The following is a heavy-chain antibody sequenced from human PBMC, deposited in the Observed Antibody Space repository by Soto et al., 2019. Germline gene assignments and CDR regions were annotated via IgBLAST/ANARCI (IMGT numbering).Heavy chain of an antibody. CDR1: GFTFSSYA. Sequence: PGGSLRLSCAASGFTFSSYAMSRVRQAPGKGLEWVSAISGSGGSTYYADSVKGRFTISRDNSKNTLYLQMNSLRAEDTAVYYCATGLYQESSGYYNRKGAFDIWGQGTMVTVSS. CDR3: ATGLYQESSGYYNRKGAFDI. D-gene: IGHD3-22*01. J-gene: IGHJ3*02. V-gene: IGHV3-23*01. CDR2: ISGSGGST.